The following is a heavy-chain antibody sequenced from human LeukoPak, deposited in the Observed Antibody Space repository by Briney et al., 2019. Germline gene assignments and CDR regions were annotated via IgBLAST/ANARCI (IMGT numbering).Heavy chain of an antibody. J-gene: IGHJ3*02. D-gene: IGHD3-9*01. CDR1: GESISSYY. CDR3: ARADDYDIQEGEAFDI. CDR2: SYDSGST. V-gene: IGHV4-59*12. Sequence: SETLSLTCIVSGESISSYYWSWIRQPPGKGLEWIGYSYDSGSTNYNPSLKSRVTISVDTSKNQFSLKLSSVTAADTALYYCARADDYDIQEGEAFDIWGQGTMVTVSS.